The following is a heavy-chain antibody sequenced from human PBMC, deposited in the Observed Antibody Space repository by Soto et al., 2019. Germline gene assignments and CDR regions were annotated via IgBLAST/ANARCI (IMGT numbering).Heavy chain of an antibody. CDR3: ASGIQLWLRRITNGYSG. D-gene: IGHD5-18*01. J-gene: IGHJ4*02. Sequence: QVQLVQSGAEVKKPESSVKVSCKAPGGTFSTYAISWVRQAPGQGLEWMGGIIPMFGTANYAQRFQGRVTITAEESTNTVYMERSSLRSEDTAVYFCASGIQLWLRRITNGYSGWGQGTLVTVSS. CDR1: GGTFSTYA. CDR2: IIPMFGTA. V-gene: IGHV1-69*12.